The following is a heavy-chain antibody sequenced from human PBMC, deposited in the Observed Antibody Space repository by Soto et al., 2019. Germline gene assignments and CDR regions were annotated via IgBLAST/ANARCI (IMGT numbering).Heavy chain of an antibody. D-gene: IGHD6-19*01. Sequence: GGSLRLSCAASGFTFSSYAMSWVRQAPGKGLEWVSAISGSGGSTYYADSVNGRFTISRDHSKNTLYLQMNSLRAEDTAVYYCAKDPVCSSGWYQYYFDYWGQGTLVTVSS. V-gene: IGHV3-23*01. CDR2: ISGSGGST. CDR1: GFTFSSYA. J-gene: IGHJ4*02. CDR3: AKDPVCSSGWYQYYFDY.